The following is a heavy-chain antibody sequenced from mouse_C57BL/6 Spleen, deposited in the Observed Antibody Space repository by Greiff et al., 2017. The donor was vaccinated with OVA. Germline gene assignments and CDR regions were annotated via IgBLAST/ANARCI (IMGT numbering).Heavy chain of an antibody. D-gene: IGHD2-4*01. CDR3: AREGLPYYFDY. CDR2: INPNNGGT. V-gene: IGHV1-22*01. J-gene: IGHJ2*01. CDR1: GYTFTDYN. Sequence: VHVKQSGPELVKPGASVKMSCKASGYTFTDYNMHWVKQSHGKSLEWIGYINPNNGGTSYNQKFKGKATLTVNKSSSTAYMELRSLTSEDSAVYYCAREGLPYYFDYWGQGTTLTVSS.